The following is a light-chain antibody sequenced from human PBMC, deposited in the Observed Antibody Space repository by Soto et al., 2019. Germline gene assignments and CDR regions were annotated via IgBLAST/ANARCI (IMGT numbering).Light chain of an antibody. V-gene: IGKV3-11*01. Sequence: EIVWTQSPATLSLSPGERDTLSCRASQSVSSYLAWYQQKPGQAPRLLIYDASDRATGIPARFSGSGSGTDFPLTISSLEPEAFAVYYCQQRSSWPQSITFGQGTRLEIK. CDR3: QQRSSWPQSIT. CDR1: QSVSSY. J-gene: IGKJ5*01. CDR2: DAS.